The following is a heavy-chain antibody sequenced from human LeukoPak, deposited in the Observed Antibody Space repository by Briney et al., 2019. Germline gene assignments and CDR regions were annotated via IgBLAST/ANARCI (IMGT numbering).Heavy chain of an antibody. V-gene: IGHV4-39*01. CDR2: IHYSGST. CDR3: ATLDSSGRDH. CDR1: GGSISSSSYY. Sequence: SETLSLTCTVSGGSISSSSYYWGWIRQPPGKGLKWIGSIHYSGSTSSNPSLKSRVTISVDTSKNQFSLKLSSVTAADTAVYYCATLDSSGRDHWGQGTLVTVSS. J-gene: IGHJ4*02. D-gene: IGHD6-19*01.